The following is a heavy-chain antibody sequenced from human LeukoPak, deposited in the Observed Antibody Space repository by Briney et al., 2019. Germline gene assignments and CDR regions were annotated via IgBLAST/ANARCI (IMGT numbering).Heavy chain of an antibody. Sequence: ASVKVSCKASGYTFTSYAMNWVRQAPGQGLEWMGWINTNTGNPTYAQGFTGRFVFSLDTSVSTAYLQISSLKAEDTAVYYCLAYNRLKKTVYFDYWGQGTLVAVSS. V-gene: IGHV7-4-1*02. D-gene: IGHD3-16*01. J-gene: IGHJ4*02. CDR1: GYTFTSYA. CDR2: INTNTGNP. CDR3: LAYNRLKKTVYFDY.